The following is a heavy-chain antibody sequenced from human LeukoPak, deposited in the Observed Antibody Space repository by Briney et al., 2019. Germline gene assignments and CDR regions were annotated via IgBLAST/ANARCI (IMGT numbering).Heavy chain of an antibody. CDR3: ARERSYTFDY. CDR1: GNTFTGFY. CDR2: INPNSGGT. D-gene: IGHD1-26*01. V-gene: IGHV1-2*06. J-gene: IGHJ4*02. Sequence: ASVKVSCKASGNTFTGFYMHWVRQAPGQGLEWMGLINPNSGGTNYAQKFQGRVTMTRDTSISTAYMELSRLRSDDTAVYYCARERSYTFDYWGQGTLVTVSS.